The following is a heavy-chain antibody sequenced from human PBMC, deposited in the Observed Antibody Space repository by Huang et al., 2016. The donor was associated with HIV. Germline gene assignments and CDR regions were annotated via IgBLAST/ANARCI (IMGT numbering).Heavy chain of an antibody. CDR1: TFTFGAYW. CDR3: ATKAAAMDI. D-gene: IGHD1-7*01. CDR2: IKQDESEK. J-gene: IGHJ6*02. Sequence: VESGGRLVQPGGSIRLSCGGSTFTFGAYWMSWVRQATGKGLEGVANIKQDESEKYYVESVKDRFNISRDNAKKVLFLEMNNVRVEDTATYYCATKAAAMDIWGQGTTVTVS. V-gene: IGHV3-7*01.